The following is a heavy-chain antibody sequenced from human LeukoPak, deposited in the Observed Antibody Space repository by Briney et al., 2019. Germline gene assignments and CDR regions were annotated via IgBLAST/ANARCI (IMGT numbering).Heavy chain of an antibody. D-gene: IGHD6-13*01. Sequence: SETLSLTCTVSGGSISSYYWSWIRQPPGKGLEYIGYIYYSGSANYNPSLKSRVTISVDTSKNQFSLKLSSVTAADTAVYYCARGPFILAACGYYFDYWGQGTLVTVSS. J-gene: IGHJ4*02. V-gene: IGHV4-59*01. CDR2: IYYSGSA. CDR1: GGSISSYY. CDR3: ARGPFILAACGYYFDY.